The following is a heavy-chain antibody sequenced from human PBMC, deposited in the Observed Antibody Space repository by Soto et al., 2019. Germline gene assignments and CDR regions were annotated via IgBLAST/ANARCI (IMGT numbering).Heavy chain of an antibody. CDR2: INHSGST. D-gene: IGHD3-3*01. CDR3: ARENTIFGVVNDLPYFDY. Sequence: SETLSLTCAVYGGSFSGYYWSWIRQPPGKGLEWIGEINHSGSTNYNPSLKSRVTISVDTSKNQFSLKLSSVTAADTAVYYCARENTIFGVVNDLPYFDYWGQGTLVTVSS. CDR1: GGSFSGYY. V-gene: IGHV4-34*01. J-gene: IGHJ4*02.